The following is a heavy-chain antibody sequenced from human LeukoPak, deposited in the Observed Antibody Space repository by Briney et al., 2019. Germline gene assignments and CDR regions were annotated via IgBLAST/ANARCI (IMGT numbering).Heavy chain of an antibody. V-gene: IGHV3-48*03. J-gene: IGHJ4*02. CDR2: ISSSGSTI. Sequence: GGSLRLSCAASGFTFSSYEMNWVRQAPGKGLEWVSYISSSGSTIYYADSVKGRFTISRDNAKNSLYLQMNSLRAEDTAVYYCAKPLKGGSGSYCFDYWGQGTLVTVSS. D-gene: IGHD3-10*01. CDR3: AKPLKGGSGSYCFDY. CDR1: GFTFSSYE.